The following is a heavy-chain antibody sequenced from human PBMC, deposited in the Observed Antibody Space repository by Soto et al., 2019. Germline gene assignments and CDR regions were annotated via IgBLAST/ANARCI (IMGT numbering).Heavy chain of an antibody. CDR1: GFTLSGRS. J-gene: IGHJ6*04. V-gene: IGHV3-74*01. D-gene: IGHD3-10*01. CDR2: IDNAGTDS. Sequence: EVQLVESGGGLVQPGGSLRLSCAASGFTLSGRSMHWVRQAPGKGLVWVSGIDNAGTDSTYADSVKGRFTSSRDNAKNMLYLQMNSLRVEDTAVYYCARGWFGPDVWGKGTPVTVPS. CDR3: ARGWFGPDV.